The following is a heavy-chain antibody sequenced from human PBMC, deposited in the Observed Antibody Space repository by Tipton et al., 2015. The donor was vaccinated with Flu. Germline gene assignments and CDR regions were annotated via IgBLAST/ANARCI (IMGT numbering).Heavy chain of an antibody. CDR3: ARVYRGSSPSVDF. J-gene: IGHJ4*02. Sequence: VQLVQSGGGLVQPGGSLRLSCAASGFTFSSYWMNWVRQAPGKGLEWVANIKQDGSEKYYVDSVKGRFTISRDNAKNSLYLQMNSLRAEDTAVYYCARVYRGSSPSVDFWGQGTLVTVSS. CDR1: GFTFSSYW. D-gene: IGHD4-23*01. V-gene: IGHV3-7*03. CDR2: IKQDGSEK.